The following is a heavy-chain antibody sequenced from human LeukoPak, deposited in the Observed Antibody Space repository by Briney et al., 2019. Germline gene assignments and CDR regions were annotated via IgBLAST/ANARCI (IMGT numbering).Heavy chain of an antibody. CDR3: ARRGGIVSGSYWGMDY. Sequence: SVKVSCKASGGTFSSYAISWVRQSPGQGLEWMGGIIPIFGTANYAQKFQGRVTITADESTSTAYMELSSLRSEDTAVYYCARRGGIVSGSYWGMDYWGQGTLVTVSS. CDR2: IIPIFGTA. V-gene: IGHV1-69*13. D-gene: IGHD1-26*01. J-gene: IGHJ4*02. CDR1: GGTFSSYA.